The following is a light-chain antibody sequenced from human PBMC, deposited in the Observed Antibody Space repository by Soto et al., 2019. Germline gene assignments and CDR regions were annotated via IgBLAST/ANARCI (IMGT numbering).Light chain of an antibody. CDR2: GTS. V-gene: IGKV3-15*01. CDR3: LQRSNRXPVS. Sequence: EIVMTESPVTLSVSPGEIATLSWRAIQNISRSLAWYQQKPGQGPSLLIYGTSTRAVGVPSRFSGGGSGTDFPLTIRSIEPEDFAVYYCLQRSNRXPVSFGQWTRLXI. J-gene: IGKJ5*01. CDR1: QNISRS.